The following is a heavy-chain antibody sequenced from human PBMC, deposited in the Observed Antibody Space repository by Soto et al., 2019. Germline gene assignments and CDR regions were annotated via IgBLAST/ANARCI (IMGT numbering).Heavy chain of an antibody. CDR1: GFTFGDYA. CDR3: TRGVYNWIYSYYFDY. J-gene: IGHJ4*02. D-gene: IGHD1-7*01. V-gene: IGHV3-49*03. Sequence: GGSLRLSCTASGFTFGDYAMSWFRQAPGKGLEWVGFIRSKTYGGTTEYAASVKGRFTISRDDSKSIAYLQMNSPKTEDTAVYYCTRGVYNWIYSYYFDYWGQGTLVTVSS. CDR2: IRSKTYGGTT.